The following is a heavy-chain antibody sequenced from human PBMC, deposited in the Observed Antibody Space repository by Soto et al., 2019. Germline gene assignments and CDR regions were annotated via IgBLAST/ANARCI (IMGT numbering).Heavy chain of an antibody. D-gene: IGHD1-26*01. Sequence: SETLSLTCTVSGGSISSYYWSWIRQPPEKGLEWIGYIYYSGSTNYNPSLKSRVTISVDTSKNQFSLKLSSVTAADTAVYYCARRYGGNFDYWGQGTLVTVSS. CDR3: ARRYGGNFDY. J-gene: IGHJ4*02. CDR2: IYYSGST. V-gene: IGHV4-59*01. CDR1: GGSISSYY.